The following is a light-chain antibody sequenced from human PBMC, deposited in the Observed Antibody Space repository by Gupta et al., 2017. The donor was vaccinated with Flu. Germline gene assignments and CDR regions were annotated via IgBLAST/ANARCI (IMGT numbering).Light chain of an antibody. V-gene: IGLV1-44*01. CDR2: SNN. CDR1: SSNIGSNS. CDR3: AAWDDSRNGLV. J-gene: IGLJ3*02. Sequence: SVLTPPPSVSVTPGPRVTISCSGSSSNIGSNSVNWYQQLPGTAPKLLIFSNNQRPSGVPDRFSGSKSGTSAALAISGRQAEEAADYYCAAWDDSRNGLVFGGGTKLTVL.